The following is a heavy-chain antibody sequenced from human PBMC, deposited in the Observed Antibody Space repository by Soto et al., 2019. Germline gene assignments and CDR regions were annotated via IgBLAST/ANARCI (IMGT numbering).Heavy chain of an antibody. D-gene: IGHD6-6*01. Sequence: SETLSLTCTVSGGSISSYYWSWIRQPPGKGLEWIGYIYYSGSTNYNPSLKSRVTISVDTSKNQFSLKLSSVTAADTAVYYCAQISSSGYQDWFDPWGQGTLVTVS. CDR2: IYYSGST. J-gene: IGHJ5*02. CDR1: GGSISSYY. V-gene: IGHV4-59*01. CDR3: AQISSSGYQDWFDP.